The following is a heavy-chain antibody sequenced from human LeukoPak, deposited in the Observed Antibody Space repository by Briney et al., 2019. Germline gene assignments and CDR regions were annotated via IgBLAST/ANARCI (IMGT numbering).Heavy chain of an antibody. J-gene: IGHJ4*02. CDR1: GFTFTTYT. CDR2: VVGNGGTT. CDR3: ARERAFYYFDY. Sequence: PGGSLRLSCAASGFTFTTYTIHWVRQAPGKGLEYVSAVVGNGGTTYYANSVEGRFIISRDNSKNTVYLQMGSLRAEDTAVYYCARERAFYYFDYWGQGTLVTVSS. V-gene: IGHV3-64*01.